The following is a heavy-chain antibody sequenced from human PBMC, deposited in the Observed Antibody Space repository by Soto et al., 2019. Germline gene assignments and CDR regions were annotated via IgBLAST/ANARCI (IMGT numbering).Heavy chain of an antibody. CDR3: ARGRGCSGYESTYYFDY. Sequence: SETLSLTCTVSGGSISSYYWSWIRQPPGKGLEWIGYIYYSGSTKYNPSLKSRVTISVDTSKNQFSLNLTSVTAADTAVYYCARGRGCSGYESTYYFDYWGQGTLVTVSS. CDR1: GGSISSYY. J-gene: IGHJ4*02. D-gene: IGHD5-12*01. V-gene: IGHV4-59*01. CDR2: IYYSGST.